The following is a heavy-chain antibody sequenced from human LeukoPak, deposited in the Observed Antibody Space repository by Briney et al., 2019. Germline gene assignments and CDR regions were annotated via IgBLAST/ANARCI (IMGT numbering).Heavy chain of an antibody. J-gene: IGHJ4*02. CDR2: IYYSGYT. CDR1: GGXVTSGGSY. V-gene: IGHV4-31*03. D-gene: IGHD3-10*01. Sequence: PSETLSLTCSVSGGXVTSGGSYWSWIRQHPGKGLEWIGYIYYSGYTFYSPSLKNRFFISLDTSKNQFSLKFHSVTAADTAVYYCARGGFYGSGSLFDSWGQGTLVTVSS. CDR3: ARGGFYGSGSLFDS.